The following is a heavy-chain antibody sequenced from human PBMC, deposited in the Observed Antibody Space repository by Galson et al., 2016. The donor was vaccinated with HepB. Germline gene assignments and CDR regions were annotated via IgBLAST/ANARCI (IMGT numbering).Heavy chain of an antibody. D-gene: IGHD1-1*01. V-gene: IGHV1-46*01. Sequence: SVKVSCKASGYSFISYYIHWVRQAPGQGLEWMGIINPGGGTANYALKFQGRVTMTRDTSTTTFYMELNSLKSEDTAVYYRARVDRKLERRPLLGYWGQGTQVTVSS. CDR1: GYSFISYY. CDR3: ARVDRKLERRPLLGY. CDR2: INPGGGTA. J-gene: IGHJ4*02.